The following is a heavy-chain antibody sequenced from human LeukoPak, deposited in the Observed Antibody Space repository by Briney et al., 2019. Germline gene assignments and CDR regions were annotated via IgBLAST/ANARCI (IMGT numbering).Heavy chain of an antibody. J-gene: IGHJ4*02. CDR1: GGSISSYY. V-gene: IGHV4-39*01. CDR3: ARLIAVGGDFDY. Sequence: SETLSLTCTVSGGSISSYYWSWIRQPPGKGLEWIGSIYYSGSTYYSPSLKSRVTISVDTSKNQFSLKLSSVTAADTAVYYCARLIAVGGDFDYWGQGTLVTVSS. D-gene: IGHD6-19*01. CDR2: IYYSGST.